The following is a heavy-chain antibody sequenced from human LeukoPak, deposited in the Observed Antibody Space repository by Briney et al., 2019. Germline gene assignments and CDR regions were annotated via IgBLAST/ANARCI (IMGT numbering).Heavy chain of an antibody. CDR2: IKQDGSEK. Sequence: GRSLRLSCAASGFTFSSYAMHWVRQAPGKGLEWVANIKQDGSEKYYVDSVKGRFTISRDNAKNSLYLQMNSLRAEDTAVYYCARGSGDSYYDILTGYYRYYYYYGTDVWGQGTTVTVSS. CDR1: GFTFSSYA. J-gene: IGHJ6*02. V-gene: IGHV3-7*01. D-gene: IGHD3-9*01. CDR3: ARGSGDSYYDILTGYYRYYYYYGTDV.